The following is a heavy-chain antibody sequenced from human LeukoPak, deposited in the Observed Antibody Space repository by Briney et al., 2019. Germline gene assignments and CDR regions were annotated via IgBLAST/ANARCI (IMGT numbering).Heavy chain of an antibody. CDR3: ARDSPGWELLGALDY. CDR2: IYTSGST. CDR1: GGSISSYY. Sequence: PSETLSLTYTVSGGSISSYYWSWIRQPAGKGLEWIGRIYTSGSTNYNPSLKSRVTMSVDTSKNQFSLKLSSATAADTAVYYCARDSPGWELLGALDYWGQGTLVTVSS. J-gene: IGHJ4*02. D-gene: IGHD1-26*01. V-gene: IGHV4-4*07.